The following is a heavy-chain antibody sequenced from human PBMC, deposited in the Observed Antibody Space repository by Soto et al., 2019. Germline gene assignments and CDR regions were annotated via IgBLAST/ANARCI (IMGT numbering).Heavy chain of an antibody. CDR3: ARVGRGTSGYFDY. CDR2: MNPNTGNA. J-gene: IGHJ4*02. Sequence: QVQLVQSGAEVKKPGASVKVSCKASGYTFTSYDIHWVRQAPGQGLGWMGWMNPNTGNAASAQKCQGRVTMTRNTSISTAYMQLSSLRSEDTAVYFCARVGRGTSGYFDYWGQGTLVTVSS. CDR1: GYTFTSYD. D-gene: IGHD6-19*01. V-gene: IGHV1-8*01.